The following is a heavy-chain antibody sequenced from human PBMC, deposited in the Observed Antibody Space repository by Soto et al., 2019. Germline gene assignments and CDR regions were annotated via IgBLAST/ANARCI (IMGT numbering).Heavy chain of an antibody. V-gene: IGHV4-4*02. Sequence: LSLTCAVSGGSISSSNWWSWVRQPPGKGLEWIGEIYHSGSTNYNPSLKSRVTISVDKSKNQFSLKLSSVTAADTAVYYCARGQGTRENWFDPWGQGTLVTVSS. CDR2: IYHSGST. D-gene: IGHD3-10*01. CDR3: ARGQGTRENWFDP. J-gene: IGHJ5*02. CDR1: GGSISSSNW.